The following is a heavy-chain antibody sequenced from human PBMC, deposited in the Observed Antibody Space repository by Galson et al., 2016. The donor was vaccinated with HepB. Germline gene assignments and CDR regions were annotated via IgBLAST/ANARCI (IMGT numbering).Heavy chain of an antibody. V-gene: IGHV1-3*01. CDR2: IHSGYGNT. J-gene: IGHJ2*01. CDR1: GYSFTTYT. Sequence: SVKVSCKASGYSFTTYTIHWVRQAPGQSLEWMGWIHSGYGNTKYSQRFQGRLTITRDTSADTTYMELSSLRSEDTAVYYCARAKWLLDHFDYWGRGTLVTVPS. D-gene: IGHD3-3*01. CDR3: ARAKWLLDHFDY.